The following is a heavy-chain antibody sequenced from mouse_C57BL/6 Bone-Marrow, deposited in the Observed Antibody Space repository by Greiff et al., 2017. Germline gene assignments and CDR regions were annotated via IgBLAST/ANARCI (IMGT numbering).Heavy chain of an antibody. CDR2: INYDGSST. V-gene: IGHV5-16*01. CDR1: GFTFSDYY. CDR3: ARADYVSYYFDY. Sequence: EVKLVESEGGLVQPGSSMKLSCTASGFTFSDYYMAWVRQVPEKGLEWVANINYDGSSTYYLDSLKSRFIISRDNAKNILYLQMSSLKSEDTATYYCARADYVSYYFDYWGQGTTLTVSS. D-gene: IGHD1-1*02. J-gene: IGHJ2*01.